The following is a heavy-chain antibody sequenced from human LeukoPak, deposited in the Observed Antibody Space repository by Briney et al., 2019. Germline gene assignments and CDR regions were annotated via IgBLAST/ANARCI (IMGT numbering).Heavy chain of an antibody. D-gene: IGHD1-1*01. J-gene: IGHJ4*02. CDR1: GFTFSSYA. CDR2: ISYDGSNK. Sequence: GGSLRLSCAASGFTFSSYAMHWVRQAPGKGLEWVAVISYDGSNKYYADSVKGRFTISGDDSKNTLYLQMNSLRAEDTAVYYCARPNWNQGSFDYWGQGTLVTVSS. V-gene: IGHV3-30*04. CDR3: ARPNWNQGSFDY.